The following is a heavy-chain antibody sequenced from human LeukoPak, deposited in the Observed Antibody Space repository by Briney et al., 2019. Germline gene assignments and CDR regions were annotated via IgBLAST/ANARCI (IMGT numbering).Heavy chain of an antibody. CDR2: ISGSGGST. D-gene: IGHD3-3*01. V-gene: IGHV3-23*01. CDR3: ARDANSHDFRGDYFDS. CDR1: GFTFSDYY. J-gene: IGHJ4*02. Sequence: GGSLGLSCAASGFTFSDYYMSWVRQAPGKGLEWVSAISGSGGSTYYADSVKGRFTISRDNSKNTLFLQMNSLRADDTAIYYCARDANSHDFRGDYFDSWGRGTLVTVSS.